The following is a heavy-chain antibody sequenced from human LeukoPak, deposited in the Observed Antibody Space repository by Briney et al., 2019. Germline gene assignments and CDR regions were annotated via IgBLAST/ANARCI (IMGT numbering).Heavy chain of an antibody. CDR3: ARGATISETGYFDF. V-gene: IGHV4-34*01. J-gene: IGHJ4*03. CDR2: IDHRGDT. Sequence: SETLSLTCAVYGGSFSRYYWSWIRQSPGKGLEWIAEIDHRGDTNYNPSVKSRVTLSVDTSKNQFSLKVRSLSAADTALYYCARGATISETGYFDFWGQGTLVTVSS. D-gene: IGHD5-24*01. CDR1: GGSFSRYY.